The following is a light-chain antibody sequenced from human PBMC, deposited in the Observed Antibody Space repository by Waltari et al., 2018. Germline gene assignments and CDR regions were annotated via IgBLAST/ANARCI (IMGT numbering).Light chain of an antibody. CDR1: ERVSSRY. CDR2: GAS. CDR3: QQYGNSKT. Sequence: IVLTQSPGTLSLFPGERATLSCRASERVSSRYLAWYQQKPGQAPRLLIYGASSRATGIPDRFSGSGSGTDFTLTISRLEPEDFAVYYCQQYGNSKTFGQGTKLEIK. V-gene: IGKV3-20*01. J-gene: IGKJ2*01.